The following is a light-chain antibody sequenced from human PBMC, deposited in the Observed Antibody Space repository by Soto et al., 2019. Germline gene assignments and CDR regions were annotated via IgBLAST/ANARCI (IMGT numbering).Light chain of an antibody. V-gene: IGKV3-20*01. CDR2: GAS. Sequence: EIVLTQSPGTLSLSPGERATLSCRASDSVSSNYLAWFQQRPGQAPRLLIFGASRRATGIPDRFSGAGSATDFTLTISRLEPEDFATYYCQQYDNLPLIFGQGTRLDIK. CDR1: DSVSSNY. CDR3: QQYDNLPLI. J-gene: IGKJ5*01.